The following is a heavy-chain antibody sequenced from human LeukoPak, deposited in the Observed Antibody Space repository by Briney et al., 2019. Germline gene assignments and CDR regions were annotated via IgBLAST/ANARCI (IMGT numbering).Heavy chain of an antibody. Sequence: GGSLSLSCAASGFTFSNYWMSWVRQTPGKGLEWVANIKEDGSEKYYVDSVKGRFTISRDNARNSLYLQMNSLRAEDTAVYYCASGRQLGYWGQGTLVTVSS. CDR2: IKEDGSEK. D-gene: IGHD6-13*01. V-gene: IGHV3-7*01. J-gene: IGHJ4*02. CDR1: GFTFSNYW. CDR3: ASGRQLGY.